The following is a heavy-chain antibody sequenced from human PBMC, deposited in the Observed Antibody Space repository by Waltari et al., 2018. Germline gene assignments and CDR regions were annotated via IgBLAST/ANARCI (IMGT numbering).Heavy chain of an antibody. D-gene: IGHD2-8*01. V-gene: IGHV4-4*02. CDR3: ASHVSEAXTRGFDN. CDR1: GASITXNW. J-gene: IGHJ4*02. Sequence: QVHXEESGPRLVKTSETLSLXCAVSGASITXNWWSLVRQPPGKGLEWIGEIRHGGNTXYNPSLKSRVTIXTDXFKXXXSXGLDSTAAXXTALXFCASHVSEAXTRGFDNXGQGVLVTVXS. CDR2: IRHGGNT.